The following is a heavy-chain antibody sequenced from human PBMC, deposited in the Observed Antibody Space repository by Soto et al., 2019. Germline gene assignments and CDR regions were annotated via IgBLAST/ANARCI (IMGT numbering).Heavy chain of an antibody. CDR3: ARACSSNSCYDVFDY. Sequence: SETLSLTCTVSGGSISSYYWSWIRQPAGKGLEWIGRIYTSGSTNYNPSLKSRVTMSVDTSKNQFSLKLSSVTAADTAVYYCARACSSNSCYDVFDYWGQGALVTVSS. D-gene: IGHD2-2*01. CDR1: GGSISSYY. CDR2: IYTSGST. J-gene: IGHJ4*02. V-gene: IGHV4-4*07.